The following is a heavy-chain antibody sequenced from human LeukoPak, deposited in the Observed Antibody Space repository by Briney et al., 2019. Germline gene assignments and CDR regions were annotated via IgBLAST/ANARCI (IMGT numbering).Heavy chain of an antibody. CDR3: ARDRAVRGVIITSPLDY. CDR2: ISAYNGNT. V-gene: IGHV1-18*01. Sequence: ASVKVSCKASGYTFTSYGISWVRQAPGQGLEWMGWISAYNGNTNYAQKLQGRVTVTTDTSTSTAYMELRSLRSDDTAVYYCARDRAVRGVIITSPLDYWGQGTLVTVSS. CDR1: GYTFTSYG. D-gene: IGHD3-10*01. J-gene: IGHJ4*02.